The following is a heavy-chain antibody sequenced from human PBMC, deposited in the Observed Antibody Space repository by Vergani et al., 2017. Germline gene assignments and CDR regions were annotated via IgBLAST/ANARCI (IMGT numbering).Heavy chain of an antibody. J-gene: IGHJ6*04. CDR3: ARGSGYDFWTPLDV. Sequence: EVQVVETGGGLVQPGGSLRLSCAASGFTVSSNYMSWVRQAPGKGLEWVSVINSGGSTYYADSVKGRFIISRDNSKNTLYLQMNSLSAEDTAVYYCARGSGYDFWTPLDVWGKGTTVTVSS. V-gene: IGHV3-66*01. CDR1: GFTVSSNY. D-gene: IGHD3-3*01. CDR2: INSGGST.